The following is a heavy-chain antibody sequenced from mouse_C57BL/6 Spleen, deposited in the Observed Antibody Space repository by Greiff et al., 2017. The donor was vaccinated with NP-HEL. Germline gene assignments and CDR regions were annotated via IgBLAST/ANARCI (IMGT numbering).Heavy chain of an antibody. Sequence: DVKLQESGPGLVKPSQSLSLTCSVTGYSITSGYYWNWIRQFPGNKLEWMGYISYDGSNNYNPSLKNRISITRDTSKNQFFLKLNSVTTEDTATYYCARENYGSSPYYYAMDYWGQGTSVTVSS. CDR2: ISYDGSN. J-gene: IGHJ4*01. CDR1: GYSITSGYY. CDR3: ARENYGSSPYYYAMDY. D-gene: IGHD1-1*01. V-gene: IGHV3-6*01.